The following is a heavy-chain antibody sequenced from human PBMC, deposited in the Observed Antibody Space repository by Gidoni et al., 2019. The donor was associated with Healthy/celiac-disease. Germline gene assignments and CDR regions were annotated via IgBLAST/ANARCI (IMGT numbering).Heavy chain of an antibody. Sequence: QLQLQESGPGLVKPSETLSLTCPVSGGSISSSSYYWGWIRQPPGKGLEWIGSIYYSGSTYYNPSLKSRVTIAVDTSKNQFSLKLSSVTAADTAVYYCARRPPHSNYDYYYGRDVWGQGTTVTVSS. J-gene: IGHJ6*02. D-gene: IGHD4-4*01. V-gene: IGHV4-39*01. CDR2: IYYSGST. CDR1: GGSISSSSYY. CDR3: ARRPPHSNYDYYYGRDV.